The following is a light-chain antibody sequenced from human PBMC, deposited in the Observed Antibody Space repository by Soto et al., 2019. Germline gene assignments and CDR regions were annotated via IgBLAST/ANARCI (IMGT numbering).Light chain of an antibody. V-gene: IGKV3-11*01. CDR3: QQRNIWPPTFT. Sequence: EIVLTQSPATLSLSPGERATLSCRASHSVGSFLAWYQQKPGQAPRLLIYDTSIRATGIPARFSGSGSGTDVTLTISNLQPEDFAVYYFQQRNIWPPTFTFGQRTRLEIK. CDR2: DTS. J-gene: IGKJ5*01. CDR1: HSVGSF.